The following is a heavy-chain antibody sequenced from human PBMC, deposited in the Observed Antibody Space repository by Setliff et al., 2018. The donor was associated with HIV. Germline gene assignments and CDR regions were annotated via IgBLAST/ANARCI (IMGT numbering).Heavy chain of an antibody. V-gene: IGHV4-4*09. CDR1: GGSISSYC. CDR2: IFSSGST. CDR3: ACYRLAAAPSWDY. Sequence: SETLSLTCTVSGGSISSYCWNWIRQSPGRGLEWIGFIFSSGSTKYNPSLQSRVTMSIDTSKNQFSLKLTSVTAADTAVYYCACYRLAAAPSWDYWGQGTLVTVSS. D-gene: IGHD6-13*01. J-gene: IGHJ4*02.